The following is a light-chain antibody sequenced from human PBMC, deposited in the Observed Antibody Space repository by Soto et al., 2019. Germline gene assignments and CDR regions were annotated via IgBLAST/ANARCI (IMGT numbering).Light chain of an antibody. CDR2: EVS. CDR1: SSDVGGYNY. V-gene: IGLV2-14*01. CDR3: SSYTSSSTPYV. Sequence: QSVLTQPASVSGSPGQSITISCTGTSSDVGGYNYVSWYQQHPGKAPKLMIYEVSNRPSGVSNRVSGSKSGNTASLTISGLQAEDEADYYCSSYTSSSTPYVFGTGTKLTVL. J-gene: IGLJ1*01.